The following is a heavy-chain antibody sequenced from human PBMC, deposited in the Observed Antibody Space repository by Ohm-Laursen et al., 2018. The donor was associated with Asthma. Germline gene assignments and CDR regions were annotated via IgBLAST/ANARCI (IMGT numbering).Heavy chain of an antibody. CDR2: GGSYYDGGLK. J-gene: IGHJ4*02. CDR3: ARDVMEWYLPAFDF. Sequence: SLRLSCSASGFPFSAYTMTWVRQAPGKGLEWVAVGGSYYDGGLKYYADSVNGRFTVSRDDSKNTLYLQMNSLRPDDTAVYYCARDVMEWYLPAFDFWGQGILVTVSS. CDR1: GFPFSAYT. V-gene: IGHV3-30-3*01. D-gene: IGHD3-3*01.